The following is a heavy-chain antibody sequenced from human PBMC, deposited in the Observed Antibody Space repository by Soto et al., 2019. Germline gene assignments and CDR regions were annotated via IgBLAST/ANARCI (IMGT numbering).Heavy chain of an antibody. CDR1: GGNFTNYG. CDR2: IIPLFGTT. J-gene: IGHJ5*02. V-gene: IGHV1-69*01. Sequence: QVQLVQSGAELKKPGSSVKVSCKASGGNFTNYGISWVRQAPGQGLEWMGGIIPLFGTTNYAQKFRGRVTVTADESTSTAYMELNSLRSQDTAIYFCARARGTSWNNWFDPWGQGTLVTVSS. D-gene: IGHD1-26*01. CDR3: ARARGTSWNNWFDP.